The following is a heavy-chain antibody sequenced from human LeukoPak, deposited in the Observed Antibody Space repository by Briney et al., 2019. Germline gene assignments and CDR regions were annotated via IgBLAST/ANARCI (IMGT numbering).Heavy chain of an antibody. V-gene: IGHV3-7*01. J-gene: IGHJ4*02. CDR1: GFTFSSYW. Sequence: GGSLRLSCAASGFTFSSYWMSWVRQAPGKVLEWVANIKQDGSEKYYVDSVKGRFTISRDNAKNSLYLQMNSLRAEDTAVYYCASLNYGSGRPFDYWGQGTLVTVSS. CDR2: IKQDGSEK. CDR3: ASLNYGSGRPFDY. D-gene: IGHD3-10*01.